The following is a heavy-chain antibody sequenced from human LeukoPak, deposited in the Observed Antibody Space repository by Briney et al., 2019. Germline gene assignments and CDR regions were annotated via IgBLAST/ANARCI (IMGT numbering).Heavy chain of an antibody. CDR2: INQDGSQK. V-gene: IGHV3-7*01. Sequence: PGGSLRLSCAASGFTFRSYWMTWVRQAPGKGLEWVANINQDGSQKYYVDSVKGRFTISRDNAKNSLYLQMNSLRGEDRAVYYYARTWLPRYDYARGGDYWGQGTLVTVSS. J-gene: IGHJ4*02. CDR1: GFTFRSYW. D-gene: IGHD3-10*02. CDR3: ARTWLPRYDYARGGDY.